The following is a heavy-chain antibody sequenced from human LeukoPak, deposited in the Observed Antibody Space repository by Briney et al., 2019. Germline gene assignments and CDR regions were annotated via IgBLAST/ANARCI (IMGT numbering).Heavy chain of an antibody. CDR1: GYTFTGYY. V-gene: IGHV1-2*02. CDR3: ATYFLDTSARD. CDR2: INPNSGGT. J-gene: IGHJ4*02. D-gene: IGHD3-22*01. Sequence: ASVKVSCKASGYTFTGYYMFWMRQAPGQGLEWMGWINPNSGGTNYAQKFQGRITMTSDTSISTGYMELSSLRSDDTAVYYCATYFLDTSARDWGQGTLVTVSS.